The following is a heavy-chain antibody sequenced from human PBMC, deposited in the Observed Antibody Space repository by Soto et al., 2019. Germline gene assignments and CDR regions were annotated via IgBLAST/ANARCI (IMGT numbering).Heavy chain of an antibody. D-gene: IGHD3-9*01. CDR1: GFTFSSYS. Sequence: EVQLVESGGGLVKPGGSLRLSCAASGFTFSSYSMNWVRQAPGKGLEWVSSISSSSSYIYYADSVKGRFTISRDNAKNSLDLEMNSLRDEDTAVYYCARAPMYYDILTGYYLTDYFDYWGQGTLVTVSS. V-gene: IGHV3-21*01. CDR3: ARAPMYYDILTGYYLTDYFDY. CDR2: ISSSSSYI. J-gene: IGHJ4*02.